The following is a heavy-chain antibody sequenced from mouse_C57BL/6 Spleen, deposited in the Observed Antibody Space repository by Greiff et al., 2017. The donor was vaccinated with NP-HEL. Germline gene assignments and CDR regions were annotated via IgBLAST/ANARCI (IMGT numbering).Heavy chain of an antibody. Sequence: QVQLQQSGAELARPGASVKLSCKASGYTFTSYGISWVKQRTGQGLEWIGEIYPRSGNTYYNEKFKGKATLTADQSSSTAYMERRSLTSEDSAVYFCAKGINGNYYAMDYWGQGTSVTVSS. CDR3: AKGINGNYYAMDY. V-gene: IGHV1-81*01. CDR1: GYTFTSYG. J-gene: IGHJ4*01. CDR2: IYPRSGNT. D-gene: IGHD4-1*01.